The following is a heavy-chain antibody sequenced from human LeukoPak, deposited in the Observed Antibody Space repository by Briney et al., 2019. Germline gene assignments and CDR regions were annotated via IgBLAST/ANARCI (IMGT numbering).Heavy chain of an antibody. CDR2: INHSGST. V-gene: IGHV4-34*01. Sequence: SETLSLTCAVYGGSLSGYYWSWIRQPPGKGLEWIAEINHSGSTNYNPSLKSRVTISVDTSKNQFSLKLSSVTAADTAVYYCARSVRANCSSTSCYFTYFDYWGQGTLVTVSS. J-gene: IGHJ4*02. D-gene: IGHD2-2*01. CDR3: ARSVRANCSSTSCYFTYFDY. CDR1: GGSLSGYY.